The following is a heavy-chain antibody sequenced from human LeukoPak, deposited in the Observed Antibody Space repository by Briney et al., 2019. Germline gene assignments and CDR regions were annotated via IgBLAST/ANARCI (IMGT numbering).Heavy chain of an antibody. V-gene: IGHV1-69*04. Sequence: ASVKVSCKASGGTFSSYAISWVRQAPGQGLEWMGRIIPILGIANYAQKFQGRVTITADKSTSTAYMELSSLRSEGTAVYYCARAFFRGYDPFDYWGQGTLVTVSS. CDR1: GGTFSSYA. D-gene: IGHD5-12*01. CDR2: IIPILGIA. CDR3: ARAFFRGYDPFDY. J-gene: IGHJ4*02.